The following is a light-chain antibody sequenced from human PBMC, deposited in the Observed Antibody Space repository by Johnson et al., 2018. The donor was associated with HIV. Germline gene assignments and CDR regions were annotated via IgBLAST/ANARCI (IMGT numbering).Light chain of an antibody. Sequence: QSVLTQPPSVSAAPGQKVTISCSGSSSNIGNNYVSWYQQVPGAAPKLLIYDNNKRPSGIDDRFSASKSGTSATLDITGLQTGDEADYYCGTWDSSLRVGFFGTGTKVTVL. CDR2: DNN. V-gene: IGLV1-51*01. CDR1: SSNIGNNY. CDR3: GTWDSSLRVGF. J-gene: IGLJ1*01.